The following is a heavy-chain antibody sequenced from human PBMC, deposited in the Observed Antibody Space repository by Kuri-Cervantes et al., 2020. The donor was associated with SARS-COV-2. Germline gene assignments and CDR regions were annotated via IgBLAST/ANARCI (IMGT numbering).Heavy chain of an antibody. CDR1: GFTVSSNY. J-gene: IGHJ4*02. CDR3: ARVDGYNKNFDY. D-gene: IGHD5-24*01. Sequence: ESLKISCAASGFTVSSNYMSWVRQPPGKGLEWIGEINHSGSTNYNPSLKSRGTISVDTSKNQFSLNLNSVTAADTAVYYCARVDGYNKNFDYWGQGTLVTVSS. CDR2: INHSGST. V-gene: IGHV4-34*01.